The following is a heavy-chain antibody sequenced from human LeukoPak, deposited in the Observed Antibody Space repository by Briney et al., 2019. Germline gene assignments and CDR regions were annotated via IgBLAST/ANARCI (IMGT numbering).Heavy chain of an antibody. CDR3: ARGRRDYGDYPY. CDR1: GFTVSGNY. J-gene: IGHJ4*02. V-gene: IGHV3-53*01. Sequence: GGSLRLSCAASGFTVSGNYMSWARQAPGKGLEWVSVIYSGGDTYSADSVKGRFTTSRDNSKNTLYLQMNSLRAEDTAVYYCARGRRDYGDYPYWGQGTLVTVSS. D-gene: IGHD4-17*01. CDR2: IYSGGDT.